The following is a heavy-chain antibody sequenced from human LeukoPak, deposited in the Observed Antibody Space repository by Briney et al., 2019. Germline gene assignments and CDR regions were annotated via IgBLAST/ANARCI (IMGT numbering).Heavy chain of an antibody. CDR3: ARVPGDGYSWTSDAFDI. V-gene: IGHV3-23*01. J-gene: IGHJ3*02. Sequence: GGSLRLSCAASGFTFSSYAMSWVRQAPGKGLEWVSAISGSGGSTYYADSVKGRFTISRDNAKNTLYLQMNSLRAEDTAVYYCARVPGDGYSWTSDAFDIWGQGTMVTVSS. CDR1: GFTFSSYA. D-gene: IGHD5-24*01. CDR2: ISGSGGST.